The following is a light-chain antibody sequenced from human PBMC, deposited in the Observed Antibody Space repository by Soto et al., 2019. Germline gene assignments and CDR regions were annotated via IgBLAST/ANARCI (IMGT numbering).Light chain of an antibody. Sequence: QSALTQPPSASGFPGQSVTISCTGTSSDVCGYNYVSWYQQHAGKAPKVMIYDVTKRPSGVPDRFSVSKSGNTASLTVSGLQAEDEADYYCSSYAGSNSYVFGTGTKLTVL. CDR1: SSDVCGYNY. CDR3: SSYAGSNSYV. J-gene: IGLJ1*01. CDR2: DVT. V-gene: IGLV2-8*01.